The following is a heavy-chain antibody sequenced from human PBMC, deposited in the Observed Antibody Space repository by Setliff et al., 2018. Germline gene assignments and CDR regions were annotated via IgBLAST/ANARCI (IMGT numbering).Heavy chain of an antibody. CDR3: AASRAYTGAVEEWFLPKTFDF. Sequence: SETLSLTCAVSGDCIRNYYWNWIRQPAGKVLEWIGRIYVTESTKYNPSLKSRVTLSIDTSKNQFSLKLSSVTAADAALYYCAASRAYTGAVEEWFLPKTFDFWGPRSPVTVS. D-gene: IGHD3-10*01. J-gene: IGHJ4*02. CDR2: IYVTEST. V-gene: IGHV4-4*07. CDR1: GDCIRNYY.